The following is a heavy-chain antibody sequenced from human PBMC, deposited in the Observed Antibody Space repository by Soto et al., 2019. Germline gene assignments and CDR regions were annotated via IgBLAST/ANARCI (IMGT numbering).Heavy chain of an antibody. D-gene: IGHD2-21*01. V-gene: IGHV4-30-4*01. CDR1: VGSISIGYYY. CDR2: IYYSGNT. J-gene: IGHJ6*01. CDR3: ASYSIYGMDV. Sequence: SETLSITCSFSVGSISIGYYYWSWIRQPPGKGLEWIGNIYYSGNTYYNPSLKSRLIISIDTSKKQFSLKVGSVTAADTAVYYCASYSIYGMDVWGQGTTVTVSS.